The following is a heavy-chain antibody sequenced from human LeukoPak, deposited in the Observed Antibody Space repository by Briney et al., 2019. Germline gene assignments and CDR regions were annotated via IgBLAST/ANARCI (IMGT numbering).Heavy chain of an antibody. Sequence: PSETLSLTCTVSGGSISSYYWSWIRQPPGKGLEWTGYIYYSGSTNYNPSLKSRVTISVDTSKNQFYLNLSSVTAADTAVYYCARDHYDFWSGHYTGSRFDPWGQGTLVTVSS. D-gene: IGHD3-3*01. CDR3: ARDHYDFWSGHYTGSRFDP. V-gene: IGHV4-59*01. CDR2: IYYSGST. J-gene: IGHJ5*02. CDR1: GGSISSYY.